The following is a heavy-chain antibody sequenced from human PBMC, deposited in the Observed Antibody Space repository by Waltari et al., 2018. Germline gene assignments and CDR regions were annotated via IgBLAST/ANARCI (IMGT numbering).Heavy chain of an antibody. CDR1: GFTFSSYG. J-gene: IGHJ4*02. CDR3: AKDQGLGYFDY. CDR2: IWYDGSNK. Sequence: QVQLVESGGGVVQPGRSLRLSCAASGFTFSSYGLHWVRQAPGKGLEWVAVIWYDGSNKYYADSVKGRFTISRDNSKNTLYLQMNSLRAEDTAVYYCAKDQGLGYFDYWGQGTLVTVSS. V-gene: IGHV3-33*06.